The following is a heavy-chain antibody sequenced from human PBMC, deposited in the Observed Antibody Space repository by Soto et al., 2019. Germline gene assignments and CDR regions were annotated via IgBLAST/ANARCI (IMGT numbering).Heavy chain of an antibody. CDR3: ARSQPNGGMDA. Sequence: EVQLVESGGGLVKPGGSLRVSCAASGFTFSTYSVNWVRQAPGKGLEWVSSITSSGTFIYYADSVKGRFTLSRDDAKNSLCLQMNSLRVDDTAIYYCARSQPNGGMDAWGQGTTVTVSS. V-gene: IGHV3-21*02. CDR2: ITSSGTFI. CDR1: GFTFSTYS. J-gene: IGHJ6*02. D-gene: IGHD2-8*01.